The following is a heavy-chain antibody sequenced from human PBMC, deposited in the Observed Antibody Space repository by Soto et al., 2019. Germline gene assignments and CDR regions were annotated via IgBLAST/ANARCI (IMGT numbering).Heavy chain of an antibody. J-gene: IGHJ5*01. V-gene: IGHV3-48*01. CDR1: GFSFISYT. Sequence: GGSLRLSCAASGFSFISYTMNWVRQAPGKGLEWISYSSFSGSSTYYADSVKGRFTISRDNANNFLYLHMTGLTAEDTALYYCARDWSFSFDSWGQGTLVTVSS. CDR2: SSFSGSST. CDR3: ARDWSFSFDS.